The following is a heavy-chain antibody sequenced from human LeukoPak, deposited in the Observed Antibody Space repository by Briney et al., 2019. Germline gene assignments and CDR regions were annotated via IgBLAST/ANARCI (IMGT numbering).Heavy chain of an antibody. CDR1: GGSISSSSYY. CDR2: IYYSGST. CDR3: ARDATGYSGRDAFDI. V-gene: IGHV4-39*07. D-gene: IGHD6-13*01. J-gene: IGHJ3*02. Sequence: PSETLSLTCTVSGGSISSSSYYWGWIRQPPGKGLEWIGSIYYSGSTYYNPSLKSRVTISVDTSKNQFSLKLSSVTAADTAVYYCARDATGYSGRDAFDIWGQGTMVTVSS.